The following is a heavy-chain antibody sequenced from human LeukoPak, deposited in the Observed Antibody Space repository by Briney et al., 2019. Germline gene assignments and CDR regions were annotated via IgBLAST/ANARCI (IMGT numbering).Heavy chain of an antibody. J-gene: IGHJ4*02. CDR2: IYPGDSDT. V-gene: IGHV5-51*01. Sequence: KPGESLKISCKGSGYDFTNYWIGWVRQMPGKGLEWLGIIYPGDSDTRYSPSFQGQVTISADKSISTAYLQWSSLKASDTAMYYCARPHHYYGSGSPWYFDYWGQGTLVTVSS. CDR3: ARPHHYYGSGSPWYFDY. D-gene: IGHD3-10*01. CDR1: GYDFTNYW.